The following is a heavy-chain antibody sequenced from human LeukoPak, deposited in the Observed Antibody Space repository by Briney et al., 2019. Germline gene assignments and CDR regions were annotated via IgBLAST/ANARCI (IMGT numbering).Heavy chain of an antibody. Sequence: PGGSLRLSCAASGFSFSTYGMHWVRQAPGKGLEWVAVIWHDGGNKYYADSVKGRFTISRDNSKNTLYLHVNSLRAEDTAVYYCARGGFCSGADCRGSFDYWGQGSLVTVSS. J-gene: IGHJ4*02. CDR3: ARGGFCSGADCRGSFDY. V-gene: IGHV3-33*03. CDR1: GFSFSTYG. D-gene: IGHD2-15*01. CDR2: IWHDGGNK.